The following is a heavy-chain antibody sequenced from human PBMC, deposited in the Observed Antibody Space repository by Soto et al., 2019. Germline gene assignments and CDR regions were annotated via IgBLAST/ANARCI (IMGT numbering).Heavy chain of an antibody. CDR2: INAGNGNT. J-gene: IGHJ4*02. Sequence: QVQLVQSGAEVKKPGASVKVSCKASGYTFTSYAMHWVRQAPGQRLEWMGWINAGNGNTKYSQKFQGRVTITWDTSASTAYMELSSLRSEDTAVYYCARGPPLGYCSSTSCQTFDYWGQGTLVTVSS. CDR3: ARGPPLGYCSSTSCQTFDY. CDR1: GYTFTSYA. D-gene: IGHD2-2*03. V-gene: IGHV1-3*01.